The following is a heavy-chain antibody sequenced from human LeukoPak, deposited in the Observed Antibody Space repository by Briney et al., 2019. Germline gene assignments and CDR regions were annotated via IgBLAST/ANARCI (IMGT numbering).Heavy chain of an antibody. Sequence: SGPTLVRPSETLSLTCTVSGGSISSYYWSWIRQPAGKGLEWIGRIYTSGSTNYNPSLKSRVTMSVDTSKNQFSLKLSSVTAADTAVYYCARDLDYSNSPYYYYYYMDVWGKGTTVTVSS. CDR1: GGSISSYY. V-gene: IGHV4-4*07. D-gene: IGHD4-11*01. CDR2: IYTSGST. J-gene: IGHJ6*03. CDR3: ARDLDYSNSPYYYYYYMDV.